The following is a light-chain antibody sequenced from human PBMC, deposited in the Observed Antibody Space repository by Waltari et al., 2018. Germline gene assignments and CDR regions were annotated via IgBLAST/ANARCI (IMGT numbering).Light chain of an antibody. J-gene: IGKJ1*01. V-gene: IGKV3-15*01. CDR3: QQYNNWPPGT. Sequence: EIVMTQSPATLSVSPGERATLSCVASQSVSSTLTWYQQKPGPAPRLLIYGASTRATGIPARFSGSGSGTEFTLTISSLQSEDFAVYYCQQYNNWPPGTFGQGTKVEIK. CDR2: GAS. CDR1: QSVSST.